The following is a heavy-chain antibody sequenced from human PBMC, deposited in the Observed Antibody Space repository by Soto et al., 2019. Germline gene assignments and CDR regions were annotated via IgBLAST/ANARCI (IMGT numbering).Heavy chain of an antibody. J-gene: IGHJ6*02. D-gene: IGHD3-3*01. CDR1: GFTFSSYW. CDR3: VSATPALRDLGGASPYYNRMEV. V-gene: IGHV3-74*01. Sequence: GGSLRLSCVASGFTFSSYWMHWVRQAPGKGLVWVSRINSDGNITSYADSVKGRFTISRDNAKNTLYLQRNSLRAEDTAVYYCVSATPALRDLGGASPYYNRMEVWRQGPTVTVSS. CDR2: INSDGNIT.